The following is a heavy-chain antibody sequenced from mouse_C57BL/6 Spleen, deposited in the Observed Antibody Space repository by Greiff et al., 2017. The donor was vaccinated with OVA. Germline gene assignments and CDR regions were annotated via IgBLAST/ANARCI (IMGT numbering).Heavy chain of an antibody. CDR2: ISYDGSN. D-gene: IGHD1-1*01. V-gene: IGHV3-6*01. J-gene: IGHJ3*01. Sequence: DVKLVESGPGLVKPSQSLSLTCSVTGYSITSGYYWNWIRQFPGNKLEWMGYISYDGSNNYNPSLKNRISITRDTSKNQFFLKLNSVTTEDTATYYCARDGSSWGFAYWGQGTLVTVSA. CDR3: ARDGSSWGFAY. CDR1: GYSITSGYY.